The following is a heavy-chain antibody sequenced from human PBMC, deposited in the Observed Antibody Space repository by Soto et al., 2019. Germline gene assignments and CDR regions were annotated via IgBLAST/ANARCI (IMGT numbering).Heavy chain of an antibody. V-gene: IGHV3-30*18. CDR3: AKESSSVYYYYYGIDV. CDR1: GFTFSSYG. D-gene: IGHD6-6*01. CDR2: ISYDGSNK. J-gene: IGHJ6*02. Sequence: GGSLRLSCAASGFTFSSYGMHWVRQAPGKGLEWVAVISYDGSNKYYADSVKGRFTISRDNSKNTLYLQMNSLRAEDTAVYYCAKESSSVYYYYYGIDVWGQGTTVTVSS.